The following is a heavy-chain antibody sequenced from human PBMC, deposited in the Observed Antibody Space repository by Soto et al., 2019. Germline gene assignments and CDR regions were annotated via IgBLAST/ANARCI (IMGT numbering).Heavy chain of an antibody. J-gene: IGHJ6*02. CDR1: GYTFTSYA. CDR3: ARDSVSQDYYYGMDV. D-gene: IGHD3-10*01. Sequence: QVQLVQSGAEVKKPGASVKVSCKASGYTFTSYAMHWVHQAPGQRLEWMGWINAGNGNTKYSQKFQGRVTITRDTSASTAYMELSSLRSEDTAVYYCARDSVSQDYYYGMDVWGQGTTVTVSS. CDR2: INAGNGNT. V-gene: IGHV1-3*01.